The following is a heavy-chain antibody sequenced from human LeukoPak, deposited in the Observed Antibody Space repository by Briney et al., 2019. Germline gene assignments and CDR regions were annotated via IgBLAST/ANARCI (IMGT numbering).Heavy chain of an antibody. CDR3: ARGRWFGESPFDH. CDR2: ISWNSGTI. J-gene: IGHJ4*02. Sequence: GGSLRLSCAVSGFIFDDYAMHWVRQAPGKGLEWVSGISWNSGTIGYADSVKGRFTISRDNAKNSLYLQMNSLRTEDTALYYCARGRWFGESPFDHWGQGTLVTVSS. CDR1: GFIFDDYA. D-gene: IGHD3-10*01. V-gene: IGHV3-9*01.